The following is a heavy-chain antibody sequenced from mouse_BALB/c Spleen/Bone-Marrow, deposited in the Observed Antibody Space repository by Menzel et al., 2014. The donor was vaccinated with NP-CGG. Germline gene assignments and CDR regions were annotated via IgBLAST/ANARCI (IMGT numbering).Heavy chain of an antibody. D-gene: IGHD1-2*01. V-gene: IGHV1-20*02. CDR3: ASSFITAAYYFDY. J-gene: IGHJ2*01. CDR2: INPYNGDT. Sequence: EVQLVESGPGLVKPGASVKISCKASGYSFTGYFMNWVMQSHGKSLEWIGRINPYNGDTFYNQKFKGKATLTVDKSSSTVHMELRSLASEDAAVYYCASSFITAAYYFDYWGQGTTLTVSS. CDR1: GYSFTGYF.